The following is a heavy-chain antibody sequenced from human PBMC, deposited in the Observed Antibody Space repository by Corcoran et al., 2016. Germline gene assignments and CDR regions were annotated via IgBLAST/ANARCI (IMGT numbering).Heavy chain of an antibody. CDR1: GGSVSSSDSY. D-gene: IGHD3-10*01. Sequence: VQLQESGPGLVKPSEPLSLPCTVSGGSVSSSDSYWIWIRQPPGKRQEWIGNIYYNGNTNYNPPPKSRVTISIDTSKNQFSLNLTSVTAADTAVYYCARRGGSGISFDYWGQGTVVTVAS. CDR3: ARRGGSGISFDY. V-gene: IGHV4-61*08. J-gene: IGHJ4*02. CDR2: IYYNGNT.